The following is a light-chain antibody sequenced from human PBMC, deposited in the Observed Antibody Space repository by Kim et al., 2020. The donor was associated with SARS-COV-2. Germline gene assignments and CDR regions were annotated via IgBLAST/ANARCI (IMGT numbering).Light chain of an antibody. V-gene: IGLV3-21*04. CDR2: YNT. CDR1: DIGRKS. Sequence: APGKTAIITCGGNDIGRKSVHRYQEKPGQAPVMVIYYNTDRPSGIPERVSGSNSGNTATLTINRVEAGDEAHYYCQVWDRSSDHVVFGGGTQLTVL. J-gene: IGLJ2*01. CDR3: QVWDRSSDHVV.